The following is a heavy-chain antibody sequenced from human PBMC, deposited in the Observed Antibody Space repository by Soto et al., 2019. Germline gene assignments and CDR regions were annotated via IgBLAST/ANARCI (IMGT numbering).Heavy chain of an antibody. CDR1: GYTFAIYG. CDR3: ARDRPLSSGSGVGCYLQE. J-gene: IGHJ4*02. Sequence: QVHLVQSGAEVKKPGASVKVSCKASGYTFAIYGFSWVRQAPGQGPEWMGWISAHNGNTNYAQNLQDRVTMTTDTSTSTDYLGRRGLTSGDPAIYYCARDRPLSSGSGVGCYLQEWGQGTLVIVSS. V-gene: IGHV1-18*01. CDR2: ISAHNGNT. D-gene: IGHD2-15*01.